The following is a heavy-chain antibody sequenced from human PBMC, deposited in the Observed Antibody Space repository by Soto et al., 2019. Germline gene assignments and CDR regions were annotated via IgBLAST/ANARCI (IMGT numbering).Heavy chain of an antibody. CDR3: VRDSGSKLSSI. Sequence: SVKVYCKASGGTFRSYRINWVRQAPGQGLEWVGGIVPIRRTADYAQTFQGRVSITADESARTSYMELRSLRSQDTAVYYCVRDSGSKLSSIWGKGTLVIVS. J-gene: IGHJ4*02. CDR1: GGTFRSYR. CDR2: IVPIRRTA. V-gene: IGHV1-69*13. D-gene: IGHD6-13*01.